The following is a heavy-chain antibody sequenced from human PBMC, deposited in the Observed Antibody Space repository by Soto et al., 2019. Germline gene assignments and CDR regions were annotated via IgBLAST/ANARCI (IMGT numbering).Heavy chain of an antibody. V-gene: IGHV3-30-3*01. CDR1: GFTFSSYA. Sequence: PGGSLRLSCAASGFTFSSYAMHWVRQAPGKGLEWVAVISYDGSNKYYADSVKGRFTISRDNSKNTLYLQMNSLRAGDTAVYYCARERPPEYGMDVWGQGTTVTVPS. J-gene: IGHJ6*02. CDR2: ISYDGSNK. CDR3: ARERPPEYGMDV.